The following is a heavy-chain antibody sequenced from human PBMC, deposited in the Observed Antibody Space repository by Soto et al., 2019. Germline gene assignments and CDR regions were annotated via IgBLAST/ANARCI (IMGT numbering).Heavy chain of an antibody. D-gene: IGHD2-21*02. V-gene: IGHV1-8*02. Sequence: ASVKVSCKASGYTFTSYDINWVRQATGQGLEWMGWMNPNSGDTGYAQKFQGRVTMARSTSISTAYMELSSLRSEDTAIYYCASIRDQFCTGDDCFSLGYWGQGTPVTVSS. CDR1: GYTFTSYD. CDR3: ASIRDQFCTGDDCFSLGY. J-gene: IGHJ1*01. CDR2: MNPNSGDT.